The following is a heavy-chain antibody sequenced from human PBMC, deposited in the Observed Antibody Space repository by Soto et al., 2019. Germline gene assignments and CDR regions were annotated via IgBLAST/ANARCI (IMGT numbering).Heavy chain of an antibody. CDR2: ITASGTGT. J-gene: IGHJ4*02. CDR1: GFTFSNCV. Sequence: VHLLESGGGLVHPGESLRLSCGASGFTFSNCVMTWVRQAPGKGLEWVSCITASGTGTYYADSVRGRFTISRDNSKNTMYLQMNNLRAEDTGVYYCAKGLINGRWYAEDWGQGTLVTVSS. D-gene: IGHD6-13*01. CDR3: AKGLINGRWYAED. V-gene: IGHV3-23*01.